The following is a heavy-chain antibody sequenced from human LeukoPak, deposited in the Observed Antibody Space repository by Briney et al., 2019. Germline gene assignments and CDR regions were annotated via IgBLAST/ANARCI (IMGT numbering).Heavy chain of an antibody. D-gene: IGHD2-15*01. CDR2: IHHSGNA. CDR1: GGSMSSSDW. Sequence: PSETLSLTCAVSGGSMSSSDWWTWVRQPPGSGLEWIGEIHHSGNAHYKLSLKSRVAISVDKSKNQFSLTLSSMTAADTAVYYCAKQLGYCSDGSCYFPYWGQGTLVTVSS. J-gene: IGHJ4*02. V-gene: IGHV4-4*02. CDR3: AKQLGYCSDGSCYFPY.